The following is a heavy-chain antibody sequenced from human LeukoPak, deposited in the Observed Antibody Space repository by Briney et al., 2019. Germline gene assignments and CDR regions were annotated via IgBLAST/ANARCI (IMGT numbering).Heavy chain of an antibody. V-gene: IGHV3-72*01. CDR1: GFTFSDHY. CDR2: TRNKANSYTT. Sequence: GGSLRLSCAASGFTFSDHYMDWVRQAPGKGLEWVGRTRNKANSYTTEYAVSVKGRFTISRDDSKNSLYLQMNSLRAEDTAVYYCARVYRRYFDYWGQGTLVTVSS. CDR3: ARVYRRYFDY. J-gene: IGHJ4*02. D-gene: IGHD1-14*01.